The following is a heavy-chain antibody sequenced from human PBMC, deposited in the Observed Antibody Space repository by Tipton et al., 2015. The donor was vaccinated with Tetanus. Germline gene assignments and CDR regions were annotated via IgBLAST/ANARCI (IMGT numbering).Heavy chain of an antibody. CDR1: GGSISSSSYY. V-gene: IGHV4-39*01. Sequence: LRLSCTVSGGSISSSSYYWGWIRQPPGKGLEWIGSAYYSGSTYYNPSLKSRVTISVDTSKNQFSLELSSVTAADTAVYYCARGDYYGSGTYDVWGQGTTVTVPS. J-gene: IGHJ6*02. CDR2: AYYSGST. D-gene: IGHD3-10*01. CDR3: ARGDYYGSGTYDV.